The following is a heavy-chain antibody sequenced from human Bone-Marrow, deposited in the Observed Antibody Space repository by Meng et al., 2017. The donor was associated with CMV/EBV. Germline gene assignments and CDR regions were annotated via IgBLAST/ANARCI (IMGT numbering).Heavy chain of an antibody. CDR1: GGTFGSYA. D-gene: IGHD1-1*01. J-gene: IGHJ6*02. Sequence: SVKVSCKASGGTFGSYAITWVRQAPGQGLEWMGGIIPMFGTTNYAQKFQGRVTITTDESTSTAYMELRSLRSEDTAVYYCALTGTPRYYYYGMDVWGQGTTVTVSS. CDR2: IIPMFGTT. V-gene: IGHV1-69*05. CDR3: ALTGTPRYYYYGMDV.